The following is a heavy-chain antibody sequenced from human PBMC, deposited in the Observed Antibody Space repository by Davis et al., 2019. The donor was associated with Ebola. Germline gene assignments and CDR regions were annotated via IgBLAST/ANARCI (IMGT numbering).Heavy chain of an antibody. Sequence: ASVKVSCKASAYTFTSYGISWVRQAPGQGLEWMGWISAYNGNTNYAQNLQGRVTMTTDTSTSTAYMELRSLRSEDTAVYYCARDQRWLQPNYYYYYGMDVWGQGTTVTVSS. D-gene: IGHD5-24*01. CDR1: AYTFTSYG. CDR3: ARDQRWLQPNYYYYYGMDV. CDR2: ISAYNGNT. V-gene: IGHV1-18*01. J-gene: IGHJ6*02.